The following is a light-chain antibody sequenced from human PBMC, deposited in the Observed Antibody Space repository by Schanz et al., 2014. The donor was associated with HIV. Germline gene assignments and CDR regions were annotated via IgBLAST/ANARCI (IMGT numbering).Light chain of an antibody. CDR2: SAS. CDR3: QQSYNTPRT. J-gene: IGKJ4*01. CDR1: QSISSY. Sequence: DIQMTQSPSSLSASIGDRVTISCRSSQSISSYLNWYQQKPGKAPNLLIYSASNLQSGVPSRFSGSGSGTDFTLTINNLQPEDFATYYCQQSYNTPRTFGGGTKV. V-gene: IGKV1-39*01.